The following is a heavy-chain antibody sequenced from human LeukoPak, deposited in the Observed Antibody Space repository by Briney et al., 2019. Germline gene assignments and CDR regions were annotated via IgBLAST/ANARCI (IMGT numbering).Heavy chain of an antibody. CDR3: ATNTYYDFWSGYKEAYCFDY. CDR2: INPNSGGT. V-gene: IGHV1-2*02. Sequence: ASVKVSCKASGYTFTGYYMYWVRQAPGQGLEWMGWINPNSGGTNYAQKFRGRVTMTRDTSISTAYMELSRLRSDDTAVYYCATNTYYDFWSGYKEAYCFDYWGQGTLVTVSS. CDR1: GYTFTGYY. J-gene: IGHJ4*02. D-gene: IGHD3-3*01.